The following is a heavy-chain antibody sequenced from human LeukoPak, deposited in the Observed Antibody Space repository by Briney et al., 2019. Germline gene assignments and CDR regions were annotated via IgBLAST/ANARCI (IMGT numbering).Heavy chain of an antibody. CDR2: ISGSGGTT. Sequence: GGSLRLSCAASGFTFSNYAMSWVRQAPGKGLEWVSGISGSGGTTYYADSVKGRFTISRGNSKNTLYLQMNGLRAEDTALYYCAKVGSGWYYFDYWGQGTLVTVSS. CDR1: GFTFSNYA. J-gene: IGHJ4*02. V-gene: IGHV3-23*01. CDR3: AKVGSGWYYFDY. D-gene: IGHD6-19*01.